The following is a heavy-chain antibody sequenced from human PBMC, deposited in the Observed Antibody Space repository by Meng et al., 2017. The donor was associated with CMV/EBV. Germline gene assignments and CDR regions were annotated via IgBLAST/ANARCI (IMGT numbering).Heavy chain of an antibody. V-gene: IGHV3-23*01. Sequence: GESPKTSWAASGFTFNTYGLSWVRQAPGKGLQWVSAISGSGGSPHYTDSVKGRFTISRDNSKNTLYLQMNSLSGEDTAVYYCARLDHCSSHTCWTGDYYSGMDVWGQGTTVTVSS. CDR2: ISGSGGSP. CDR3: ARLDHCSSHTCWTGDYYSGMDV. CDR1: GFTFNTYG. D-gene: IGHD2-2*01. J-gene: IGHJ6*02.